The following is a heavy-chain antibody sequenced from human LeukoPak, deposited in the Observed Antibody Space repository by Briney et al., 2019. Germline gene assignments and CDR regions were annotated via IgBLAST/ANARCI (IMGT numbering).Heavy chain of an antibody. Sequence: SETLSLTCTVPGGSISSGGYYWSWISHHPGNGLEWIGFICYSGSTYYNPSLKSRVTISVDTSKNQFSLKLSSVTAADTAVYYCARPNSFWSGSGGDYYYGMDVWGQGTTVTVS. V-gene: IGHV4-39*01. J-gene: IGHJ6*02. CDR2: ICYSGST. D-gene: IGHD3-3*01. CDR3: ARPNSFWSGSGGDYYYGMDV. CDR1: GGSISSGGYY.